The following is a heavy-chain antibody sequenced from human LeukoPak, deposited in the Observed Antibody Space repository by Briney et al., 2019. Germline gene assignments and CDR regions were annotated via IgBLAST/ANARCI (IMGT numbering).Heavy chain of an antibody. CDR3: ARELGGTSSRHFDY. D-gene: IGHD2-2*01. J-gene: IGHJ4*02. V-gene: IGHV3-74*01. CDR1: GFTFSNFW. Sequence: GGSLRLSCAASGFTFSNFWMHWVRQAPGRGPVWVSRINTDGNITTYADSVKGRFTISRDNAKNALHLQMNTPRAEDTTVYYCARELGGTSSRHFDYWGQGTLVTVSS. CDR2: INTDGNIT.